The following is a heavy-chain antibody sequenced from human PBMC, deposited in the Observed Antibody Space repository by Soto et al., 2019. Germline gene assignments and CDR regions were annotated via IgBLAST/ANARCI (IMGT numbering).Heavy chain of an antibody. CDR1: GGSISSYY. CDR3: AGDCYSRYAFDI. J-gene: IGHJ3*02. CDR2: IYYSGST. D-gene: IGHD4-4*01. Sequence: QVQLQESGPGLVKPSETLSLTCTVSGGSISSYYWSWIGQPPGKGLEWIGYIYYSGSTNYNPSLKSRVTITVDPSKNQFSLKLSSVTAADTAVYYCAGDCYSRYAFDIWGQVTMVTVSS. V-gene: IGHV4-59*12.